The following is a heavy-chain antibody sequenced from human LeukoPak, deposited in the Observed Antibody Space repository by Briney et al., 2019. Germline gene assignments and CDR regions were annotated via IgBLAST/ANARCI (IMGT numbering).Heavy chain of an antibody. V-gene: IGHV4-39*07. J-gene: IGHJ4*02. CDR3: ARLSTVTTSFDY. Sequence: SETLSLTCTVSSGSISTSNYYWGWVRQPPGKALEWIGNIFYSGSTYYSPSLKSRVTISLDTSKNQFSLKLSSVTAADTAVYYCARLSTVTTSFDYWGQGTLVTVSS. CDR1: SGSISTSNYY. CDR2: IFYSGST. D-gene: IGHD4-17*01.